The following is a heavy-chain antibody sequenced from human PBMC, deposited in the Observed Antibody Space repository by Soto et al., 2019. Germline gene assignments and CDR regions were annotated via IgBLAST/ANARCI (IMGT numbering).Heavy chain of an antibody. CDR2: VSGSGGDT. D-gene: IGHD5-12*01. Sequence: EVQLLESGGGLVQPGGSLRLSCAACGFTFSGYVMSWVRQAPGRGLEWVSGVSGSGGDTYSADSVKGRFTISRDNSKNTLYLQMNSLRAEDTAVYYCAKSPAFIVATHFDSWGQGTLVTVSS. CDR1: GFTFSGYV. J-gene: IGHJ4*02. CDR3: AKSPAFIVATHFDS. V-gene: IGHV3-23*01.